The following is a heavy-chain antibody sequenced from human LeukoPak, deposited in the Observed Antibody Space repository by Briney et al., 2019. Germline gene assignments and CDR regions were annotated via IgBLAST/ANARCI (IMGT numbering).Heavy chain of an antibody. CDR1: GFTFSTYW. CDR3: VRDNYGVDY. Sequence: GGSLRFSCAASGFTFSTYWMQWVRQAPGKGLEWVSHINSDGSSTTYADSVKGRFTISRDNAKNILYLQMNSLRAEDTAVYYCVRDNYGVDYWGQGTLVTVSS. CDR2: INSDGSST. D-gene: IGHD3-16*01. J-gene: IGHJ4*02. V-gene: IGHV3-74*03.